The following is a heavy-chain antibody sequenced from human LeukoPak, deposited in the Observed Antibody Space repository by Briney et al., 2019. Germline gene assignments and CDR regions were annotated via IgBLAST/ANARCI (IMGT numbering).Heavy chain of an antibody. Sequence: GGSLRLSCAASGFTFSSYGMHWVRQAPGKGLEWVAVISYDGSNKYYADSVKGRFTISRDNSKNTLYLQMNSLRAEDTAVYYCAKNPRNSGQFDYWGQGTLVTVSS. D-gene: IGHD1-26*01. CDR3: AKNPRNSGQFDY. V-gene: IGHV3-30*18. CDR2: ISYDGSNK. J-gene: IGHJ4*02. CDR1: GFTFSSYG.